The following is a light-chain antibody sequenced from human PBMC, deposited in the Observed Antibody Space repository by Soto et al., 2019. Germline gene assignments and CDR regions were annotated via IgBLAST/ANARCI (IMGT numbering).Light chain of an antibody. Sequence: QSALTQPPSASGSPGQSVTISCTGTSSDVGAYNYVSWYQHRPGKAPKLMIYEVTKRPSGVPDRFSGAKSGNTASLPVSVLQAEDEADYYCTSHAGTDNFPYVFGTGTKVTVL. J-gene: IGLJ1*01. CDR2: EVT. CDR1: SSDVGAYNY. V-gene: IGLV2-8*01. CDR3: TSHAGTDNFPYV.